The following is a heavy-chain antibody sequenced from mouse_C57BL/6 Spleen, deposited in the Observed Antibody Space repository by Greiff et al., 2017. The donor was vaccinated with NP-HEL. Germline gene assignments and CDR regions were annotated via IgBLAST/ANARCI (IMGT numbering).Heavy chain of an antibody. CDR1: GYTFTSYW. D-gene: IGHD2-3*01. CDR3: AREKCLYDGYSYWYFDV. J-gene: IGHJ1*03. Sequence: QVQLKESGAELVKPGASVKMSCKASGYTFTSYWITWVKQRPGQGLEWIGDIYPGSGSTNYNEKFKSKATLTVDTSSSTAYMQLSSLTSEDSAVYYCAREKCLYDGYSYWYFDVWGTGTTVTVSS. CDR2: IYPGSGST. V-gene: IGHV1-55*01.